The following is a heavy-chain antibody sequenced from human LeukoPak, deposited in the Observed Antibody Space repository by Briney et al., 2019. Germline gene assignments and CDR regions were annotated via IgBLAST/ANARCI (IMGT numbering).Heavy chain of an antibody. D-gene: IGHD1-26*01. CDR3: ARHSFRGSYSYNWFDP. Sequence: SSETLSLTCTVSGGSISSGSYYWSWIRQPAGKGLEWIGRIYTSGSTNYNPSLKSRVTISVDTSKNQFSLKLSSVTAADTAVYYCARHSFRGSYSYNWFDPWGQGTLVTVPS. V-gene: IGHV4-61*02. CDR2: IYTSGST. J-gene: IGHJ5*02. CDR1: GGSISSGSYY.